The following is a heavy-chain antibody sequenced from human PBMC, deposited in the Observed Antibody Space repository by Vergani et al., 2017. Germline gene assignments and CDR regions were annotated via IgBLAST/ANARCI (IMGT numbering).Heavy chain of an antibody. J-gene: IGHJ6*03. D-gene: IGHD3-3*01. V-gene: IGHV4-61*02. CDR1: GGSISSGSYH. CDR2: IYTSGIT. CDR3: ARENYYDFWSGYHTYYYYYMDV. Sequence: QVQLQESGPGLVKPSQTLSLTCTVSGGSISSGSYHWSWIRQPAGKGLEWIGRIYTSGITNYNPSLKSRVTMSVDTSKNQFSLKLSSVTAADTAVYYCARENYYDFWSGYHTYYYYYMDVWGKGP.